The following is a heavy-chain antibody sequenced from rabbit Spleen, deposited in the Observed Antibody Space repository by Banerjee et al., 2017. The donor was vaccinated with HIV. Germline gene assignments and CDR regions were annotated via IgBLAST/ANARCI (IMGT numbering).Heavy chain of an antibody. J-gene: IGHJ6*01. CDR3: ARDTSSSFSSYGMDL. CDR2: IYTGSSGYT. V-gene: IGHV1S45*01. Sequence: QEQLKESGGDLVKPGASLTLTCKASGIDFSSYYYMCWVRQAPGKGLEWIACIYTGSSGYTYYASWASGRFTISRTSSTTVTLQMTSLTAADTATYFCARDTSSSFSSYGMDLWGPGTLVTVS. CDR1: GIDFSSYYY. D-gene: IGHD1-1*01.